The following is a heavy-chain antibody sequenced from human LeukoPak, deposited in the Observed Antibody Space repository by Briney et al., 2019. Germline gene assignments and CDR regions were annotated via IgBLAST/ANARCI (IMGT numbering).Heavy chain of an antibody. D-gene: IGHD3-10*01. J-gene: IGHJ3*02. CDR3: ARGARITMVRGVIITGHDAFDI. CDR2: INSDGSST. Sequence: GGSLRLSCAVSGFTFSSYWMHWVRQAPGKGLVWVSRINSDGSSTSYADSVKGRFTISRDNAKNTLYLQMNSLRAEDTAVYYCARGARITMVRGVIITGHDAFDIWGQGTMVTVSS. CDR1: GFTFSSYW. V-gene: IGHV3-74*01.